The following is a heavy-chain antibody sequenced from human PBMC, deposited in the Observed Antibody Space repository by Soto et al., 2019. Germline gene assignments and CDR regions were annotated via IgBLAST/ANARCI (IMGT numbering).Heavy chain of an antibody. V-gene: IGHV3-7*03. J-gene: IGHJ4*02. D-gene: IGHD3-10*01. CDR2: IRQDGGAQ. Sequence: VQVMDSGGGVVQPGGSLRLSSTTSGFTFTTYWMSWVRQAPGKGLEWVANIRQDGGAQYYVDSVKGRFTISRDNAKNSVYLQMDSLRAEDTAVYYCVRGGHGSGSYLGSYWGQGILVTVSS. CDR3: VRGGHGSGSYLGSY. CDR1: GFTFTTYW.